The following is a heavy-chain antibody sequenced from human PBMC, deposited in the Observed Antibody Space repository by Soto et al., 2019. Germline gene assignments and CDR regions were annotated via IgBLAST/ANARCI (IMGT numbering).Heavy chain of an antibody. CDR3: ARGWGRPRGPYYLDS. CDR1: GFTFSTYW. D-gene: IGHD6-6*01. V-gene: IGHV3-7*01. J-gene: IGHJ4*02. CDR2: IRQDGNEK. Sequence: EVQLVESGGGLVQPGGSLRLSCAASGFTFSTYWMSWVRQAPGKGLEWVATIRQDGNEKHCVDSVKGRCAISRDNAKNSLSLQIDRLGAEDSAIYYCARGWGRPRGPYYLDSWGRGILVTVSS.